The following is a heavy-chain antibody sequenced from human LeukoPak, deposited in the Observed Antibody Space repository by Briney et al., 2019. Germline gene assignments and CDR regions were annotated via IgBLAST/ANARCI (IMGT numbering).Heavy chain of an antibody. J-gene: IGHJ4*02. Sequence: ASVKVSCKASGYTLTDSYLHWVRQAPGQGLEWMGWINPNSGGTNYAQKFQGRVTMTRDTSISTAYMELSRLRSDDTAVYYCARHRKKRFGTHTQYYFDYWGQGTLVTVSS. D-gene: IGHD1-14*01. V-gene: IGHV1-2*02. CDR1: GYTLTDSY. CDR2: INPNSGGT. CDR3: ARHRKKRFGTHTQYYFDY.